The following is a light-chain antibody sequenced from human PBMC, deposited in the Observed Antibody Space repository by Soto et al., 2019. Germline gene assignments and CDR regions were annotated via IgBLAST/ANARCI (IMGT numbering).Light chain of an antibody. CDR2: KAS. J-gene: IGKJ1*01. CDR1: QTISSW. V-gene: IGKV1-5*03. Sequence: DIQMTQSPSTLSGSVGDRVTITCRASQTISSWLAGYQQKPGKAPKLLIYKASTLKSGVPSRFSGSGSGTEFTLTLSSLQPDDFATYYCQHYNSYSEAFGQGTKVEL. CDR3: QHYNSYSEA.